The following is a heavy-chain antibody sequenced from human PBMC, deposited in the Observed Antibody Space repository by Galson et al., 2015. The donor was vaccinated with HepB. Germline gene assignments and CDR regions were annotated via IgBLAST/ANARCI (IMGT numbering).Heavy chain of an antibody. CDR3: ARLLLRRGYDSGDAFDF. CDR2: IDWGDDK. Sequence: LVKPTQTLTLTCTFSGFSLSASTMCVSWIRQPPGKALEWLGRIDWGDDKYYNTSLKTRLTISKDTSKNEVVLRMTNMDPVDTATYFCARLLLRRGYDSGDAFDFWGQGSMVIVSS. V-gene: IGHV2-70*11. D-gene: IGHD3-3*01. J-gene: IGHJ3*01. CDR1: GFSLSASTMC.